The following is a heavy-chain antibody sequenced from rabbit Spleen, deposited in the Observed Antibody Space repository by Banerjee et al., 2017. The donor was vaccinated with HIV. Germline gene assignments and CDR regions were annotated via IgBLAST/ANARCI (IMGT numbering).Heavy chain of an antibody. J-gene: IGHJ6*01. Sequence: QEQLEESGGGLVQPEGSLTLTCTASGFAFSAYTFMCWVRQAPGKGLEWIACIDTGSRDFTYYASWAKGRFTISKTSSPTVTLQMTSLTVADTAIYFCARDSASSFSSYGMDLWGQGTLVTVS. CDR3: ARDSASSFSSYGMDL. CDR1: GFAFSAYTF. CDR2: IDTGSRDFT. D-gene: IGHD8-1*01. V-gene: IGHV1S45*01.